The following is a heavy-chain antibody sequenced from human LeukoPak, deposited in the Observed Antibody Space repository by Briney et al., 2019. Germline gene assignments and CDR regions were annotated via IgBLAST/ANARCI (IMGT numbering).Heavy chain of an antibody. CDR1: GYSFTSYW. CDR3: ARRPRYCSGGSCYGDY. CDR2: IDPSDSYT. V-gene: IGHV5-10-1*01. J-gene: IGHJ4*02. Sequence: GESLKISCKGSGYSFTSYWISWVRQMPGKGLEWMGRIDPSDSYTNYSPSFQGHVTISADKPISTAYLQWSSLKASDTAMYYCARRPRYCSGGSCYGDYWGQGTLVTVSS. D-gene: IGHD2-15*01.